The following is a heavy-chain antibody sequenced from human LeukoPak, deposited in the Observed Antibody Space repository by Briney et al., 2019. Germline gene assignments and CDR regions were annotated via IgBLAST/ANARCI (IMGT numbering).Heavy chain of an antibody. Sequence: PSETLSLTCAVSGGSISSGGYYWSWIRQPPGKGLEWIGEINHSGSTNYNPSLKSRVTISVDTSKNQFSLKLSSVTAADTAVYYCARTRYYDFWSGYYGPKHKDYVHYFDYWGQGTLVTVSS. J-gene: IGHJ4*02. CDR1: GGSISSGGYY. V-gene: IGHV4-34*01. CDR3: ARTRYYDFWSGYYGPKHKDYVHYFDY. CDR2: INHSGST. D-gene: IGHD3-3*01.